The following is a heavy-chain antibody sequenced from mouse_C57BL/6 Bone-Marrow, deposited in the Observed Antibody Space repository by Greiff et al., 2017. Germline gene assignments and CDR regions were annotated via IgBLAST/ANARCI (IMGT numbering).Heavy chain of an antibody. CDR1: GYTFTSYW. Sequence: QVQLQQSGAELVRPGTSVKLSCKASGYTFTSYWMHWVKQRPGQGLEWIGVIDPSDSYTNYNQKFKGKATLTVDTSSSTAYMQLSSLTSEDSAVYYCARWSYGNYPFDYWGQGTTLTVSS. CDR2: IDPSDSYT. V-gene: IGHV1-59*01. J-gene: IGHJ2*01. D-gene: IGHD2-1*01. CDR3: ARWSYGNYPFDY.